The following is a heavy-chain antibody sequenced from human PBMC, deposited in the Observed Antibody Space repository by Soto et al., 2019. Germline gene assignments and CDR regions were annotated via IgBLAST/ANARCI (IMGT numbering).Heavy chain of an antibody. Sequence: EVQLVESGGGLVQPGGSLRLSCAASGFTFSSYSMNWVRQAPGKGLEWVSYIISRSSTIYYADSVKGRFTISRDNAKNSLYLQMNSLRAEDTAVYYCARELGSSWCPEYFQHWGQGTLVTVSS. CDR1: GFTFSSYS. J-gene: IGHJ1*01. V-gene: IGHV3-48*01. CDR3: ARELGSSWCPEYFQH. D-gene: IGHD6-13*01. CDR2: IISRSSTI.